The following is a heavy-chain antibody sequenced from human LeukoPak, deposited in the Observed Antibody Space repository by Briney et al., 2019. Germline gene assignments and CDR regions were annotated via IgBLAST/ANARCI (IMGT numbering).Heavy chain of an antibody. CDR2: IYYSGST. CDR1: GGSISSSSYY. Sequence: SETLSLTCTVSGGSISSSSYYWGWIRQPPGKGLEWIGSIYYSGSTYYNPSLKSRVTISVDTSKNQFSLKLSSVTAADTAVYYCARGGRVTAIFVWFDPWGQGTLVTVSS. D-gene: IGHD2-21*02. CDR3: ARGGRVTAIFVWFDP. V-gene: IGHV4-39*07. J-gene: IGHJ5*02.